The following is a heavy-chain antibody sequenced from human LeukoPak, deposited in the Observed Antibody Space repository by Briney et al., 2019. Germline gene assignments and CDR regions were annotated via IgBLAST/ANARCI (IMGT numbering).Heavy chain of an antibody. CDR3: ARNYGDYLDY. V-gene: IGHV3-21*01. D-gene: IGHD4-17*01. CDR1: GFTFSSYS. Sequence: GGSLRLSCAASGFTFSSYSMNWVRQAPGKGLEWVSSISGSSSYIYYADSVEGRFTISRDNAKNSLYLQMNSLRAEDTAVYYCARNYGDYLDYWGQGTLVTVSS. CDR2: ISGSSSYI. J-gene: IGHJ4*02.